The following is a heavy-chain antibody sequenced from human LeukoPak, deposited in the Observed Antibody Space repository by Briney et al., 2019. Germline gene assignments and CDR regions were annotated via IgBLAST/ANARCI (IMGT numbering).Heavy chain of an antibody. J-gene: IGHJ4*02. V-gene: IGHV4-31*03. CDR1: GGSISSVGYY. CDR3: ARNLESQGGATTFGY. D-gene: IGHD1-26*01. Sequence: NSSQTLSLTCTVSGGSISSVGYYWSWIRHHPGKGLEWSTYIYYSGSTYYNPSLKSRCTITVDTSKIQFSLKLSSVTAADAAGYYCARNLESQGGATTFGYWGQGTLVTVSS. CDR2: IYYSGST.